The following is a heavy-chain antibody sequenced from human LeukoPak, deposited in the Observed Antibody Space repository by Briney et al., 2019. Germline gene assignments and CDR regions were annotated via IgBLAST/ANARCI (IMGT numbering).Heavy chain of an antibody. D-gene: IGHD3-16*01. CDR2: ISCDGSNK. CDR1: GFTFSSYA. CDR3: ARVWGSTFDY. J-gene: IGHJ4*02. Sequence: AGGSLRLSCAASGFTFSSYAMHWVRQAPGKGLEWGAVISCDGSNKYYADAVKGRFTISRDNSKNTLYLQMNSLRAEDTAVYYCARVWGSTFDYWGQGTLVTVSS. V-gene: IGHV3-30-3*01.